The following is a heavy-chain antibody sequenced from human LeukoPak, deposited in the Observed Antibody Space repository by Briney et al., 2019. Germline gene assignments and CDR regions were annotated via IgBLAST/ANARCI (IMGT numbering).Heavy chain of an antibody. V-gene: IGHV3-21*01. Sequence: PGGSLRLSCAASGFTFSSYTMNWVRQASGKGLEWVSSISSSSSYMYYADSLKGRFTISRDNAKNSLYLQMNSLRAEDTAVYYCARDDSEDYWGQGTLVTVSS. CDR3: ARDDSEDY. D-gene: IGHD5-18*01. CDR2: ISSSSSYM. J-gene: IGHJ4*02. CDR1: GFTFSSYT.